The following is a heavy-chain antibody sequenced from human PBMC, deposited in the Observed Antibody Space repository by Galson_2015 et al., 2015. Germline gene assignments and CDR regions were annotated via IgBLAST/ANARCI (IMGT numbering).Heavy chain of an antibody. J-gene: IGHJ6*02. D-gene: IGHD2-15*01. CDR3: ARGFGVPDIVVVVAATSGMDV. Sequence: SLRLSCAASGFTFSSYSMNWVRQAPGKGLEWVSYISSSSSTIYYADSVKGRFTISRDNAKNSLYLQMNSLRAEDTAVYYCARGFGVPDIVVVVAATSGMDVWGQGTTVTVSS. CDR1: GFTFSSYS. V-gene: IGHV3-48*01. CDR2: ISSSSSTI.